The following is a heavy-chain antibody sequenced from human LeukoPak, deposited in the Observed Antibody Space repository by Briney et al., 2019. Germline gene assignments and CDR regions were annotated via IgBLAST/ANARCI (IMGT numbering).Heavy chain of an antibody. V-gene: IGHV3-23*01. CDR1: GFTFSSYA. J-gene: IGHJ4*02. CDR2: VSGGGDYT. Sequence: PGGSLRLSCAASGFTFSSYAMSWVRQAPGKGLEWVSAVSGGGDYTYYADSVKGRFTISRDNSKNTQYLQMNSLRAEDTAVYYCAKDLGSVVTPPSLDYWGQGTLVTVSS. D-gene: IGHD4-23*01. CDR3: AKDLGSVVTPPSLDY.